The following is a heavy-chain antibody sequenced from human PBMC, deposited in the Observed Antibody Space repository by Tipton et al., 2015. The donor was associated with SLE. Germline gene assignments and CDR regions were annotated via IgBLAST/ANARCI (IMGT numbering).Heavy chain of an antibody. CDR2: MYYSWSI. V-gene: IGHV4-59*01. D-gene: IGHD3-22*01. CDR1: GASISSNY. CDR3: ARVDNSGYYCFDD. J-gene: IGHJ4*02. Sequence: TLSLTCSVSGASISSNYWSWIRQSPGKGLEWIGYMYYSWSITYNPSLKSRVTISVDTSKNQFFLKLDSVTAADTAVYYCARVDNSGYYCFDDWGQGTLVTVSS.